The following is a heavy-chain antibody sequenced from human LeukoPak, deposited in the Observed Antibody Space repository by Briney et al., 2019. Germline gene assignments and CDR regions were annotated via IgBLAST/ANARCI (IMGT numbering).Heavy chain of an antibody. J-gene: IGHJ3*02. CDR3: ATALDTAMAYDAFNI. Sequence: GGPLRLSCPPPGFPSGGYWMHWVGKAPGKGLGWASGFKSDGSSTAYADSVKGRFTISRDNAKNTLYLQMNSLRAEDTAVYYCATALDTAMAYDAFNIWGQGTMVTVSS. CDR1: GFPSGGYW. V-gene: IGHV3-74*01. CDR2: FKSDGSST. D-gene: IGHD5-18*01.